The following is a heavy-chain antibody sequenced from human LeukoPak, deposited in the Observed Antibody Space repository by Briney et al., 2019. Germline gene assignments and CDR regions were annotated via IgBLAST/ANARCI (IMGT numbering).Heavy chain of an antibody. J-gene: IGHJ6*04. Sequence: GGSLRLSCAASGFTFRNYWMSWVRQAPGKGLEWVSYISSSGSTIYYADSVKGRFTISRDNAKNSLYLQMNMLRAEDTAVYYCAELGITMIGGVWGKGTTVTISS. CDR3: AELGITMIGGV. D-gene: IGHD3-10*02. V-gene: IGHV3-48*03. CDR2: ISSSGSTI. CDR1: GFTFRNYW.